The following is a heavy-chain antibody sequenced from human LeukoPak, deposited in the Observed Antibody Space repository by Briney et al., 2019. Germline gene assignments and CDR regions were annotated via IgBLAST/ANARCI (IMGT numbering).Heavy chain of an antibody. Sequence: GGSVRLSCAASGFTFSNYWMTWVRQAPGKGLEWVASINQDGGEKLYVDTVRGRFTTSRDNAKNSVYLQMNSLRAEDTAVYYCARDAGRSGYDIFDYWGQGTLVTVSS. V-gene: IGHV3-7*03. CDR3: ARDAGRSGYDIFDY. CDR2: INQDGGEK. D-gene: IGHD5-12*01. J-gene: IGHJ4*02. CDR1: GFTFSNYW.